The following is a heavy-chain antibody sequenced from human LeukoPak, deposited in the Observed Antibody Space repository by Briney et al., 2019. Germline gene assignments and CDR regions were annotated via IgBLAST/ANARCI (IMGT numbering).Heavy chain of an antibody. D-gene: IGHD2-2*01. CDR1: GYTFTGYY. J-gene: IGHJ6*03. Sequence: ASVKVSCXASGYTFTGYYIHWVRQAPGPGLEWMGWINSNSGGTNYGQKFQGRVTMTRDTSISTAYMELSRLRSDDTAVYYCARDLMATDIVVVPAAMAPDYYYYMDVWGKGTTVTVSS. CDR3: ARDLMATDIVVVPAAMAPDYYYYMDV. V-gene: IGHV1-2*02. CDR2: INSNSGGT.